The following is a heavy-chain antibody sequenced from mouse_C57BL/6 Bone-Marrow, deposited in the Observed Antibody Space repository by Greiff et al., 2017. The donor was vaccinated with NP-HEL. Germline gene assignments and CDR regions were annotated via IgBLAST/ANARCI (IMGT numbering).Heavy chain of an antibody. CDR2: ICPRSGNN. Sequence: QVQLKQSGAELVRPGASVKLSCKASGYTFTSYGIRWVKQRPGQGLEWIGEICPRSGNNYYNEKLKGKGTLTADKPYNAAYMKLRSLTSTDSAVYFCASDYGSSYWDFDVWGTGTTVTVSS. V-gene: IGHV1-81*01. CDR3: ASDYGSSYWDFDV. J-gene: IGHJ1*03. CDR1: GYTFTSYG. D-gene: IGHD1-1*01.